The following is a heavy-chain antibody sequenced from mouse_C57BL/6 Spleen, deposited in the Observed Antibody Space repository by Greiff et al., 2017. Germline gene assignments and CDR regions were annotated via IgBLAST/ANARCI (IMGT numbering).Heavy chain of an antibody. D-gene: IGHD2-3*01. J-gene: IGHJ2*01. CDR2: IDPSDSYT. CDR3: ASQAIDGYYGY. V-gene: IGHV1-59*01. CDR1: GYTFTSYW. Sequence: VQLKQPGAELVRPGTSVKLSCKASGYTFTSYWMHWVKQRPGQGLEWIGVIDPSDSYTNYNQKFKGKATLTVDTSSSTAYMQLSSLTSEDSAVYYCASQAIDGYYGYWGQGTTLTVSS.